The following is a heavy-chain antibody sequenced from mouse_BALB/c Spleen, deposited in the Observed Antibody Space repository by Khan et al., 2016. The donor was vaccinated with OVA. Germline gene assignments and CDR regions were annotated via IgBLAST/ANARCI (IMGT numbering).Heavy chain of an antibody. CDR2: INPSNGRT. Sequence: QVQLKQSGAELVKPGASVKLSCKASGYTFTSYWMLWVRQRPGQGLEWIGEINPSNGRTNYNEKFKSKATLTVDKSSSTAYMQLSSLTSEDSAVXYCARSTMITTEFAYWGQGTLVTVSA. V-gene: IGHV1S81*02. J-gene: IGHJ3*01. CDR1: GYTFTSYW. CDR3: ARSTMITTEFAY. D-gene: IGHD2-4*01.